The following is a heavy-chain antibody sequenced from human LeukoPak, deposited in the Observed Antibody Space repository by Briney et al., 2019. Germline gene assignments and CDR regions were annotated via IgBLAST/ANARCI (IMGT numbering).Heavy chain of an antibody. CDR3: VRETATYYYDSRGYYRQIEVFDI. D-gene: IGHD3-22*01. Sequence: SETLSLTCSVSGDSVRSDSHYWSWIRQPPGKGLEWIGNVYYSGRTAYTPSLKSRVTISVDISKNQFSLQLNSVTAADTAVYYCVRETATYYYDSRGYYRQIEVFDIWGQGTPVIVSS. J-gene: IGHJ3*02. CDR2: VYYSGRT. CDR1: GDSVRSDSHY. V-gene: IGHV4-61*01.